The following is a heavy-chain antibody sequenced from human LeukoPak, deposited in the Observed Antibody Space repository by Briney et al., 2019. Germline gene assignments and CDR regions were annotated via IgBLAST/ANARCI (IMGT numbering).Heavy chain of an antibody. CDR3: TTTMVRESLNYYYYYGMDV. D-gene: IGHD3-10*01. CDR2: IKSKTDGGTT. Sequence: GGSLRLSCAASGFTFSNAWMSWVRQAPGKGLEWVGRIKSKTDGGTTDYAAPVKGRFTISRDDSKNTLYLQMNSLKIEDTAVYYCTTTMVRESLNYYYYYGMDVWGKGTTVTVSS. J-gene: IGHJ6*04. V-gene: IGHV3-15*01. CDR1: GFTFSNAW.